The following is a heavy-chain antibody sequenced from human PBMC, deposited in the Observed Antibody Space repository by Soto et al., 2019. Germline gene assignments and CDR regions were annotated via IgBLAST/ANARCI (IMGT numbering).Heavy chain of an antibody. D-gene: IGHD6-13*01. CDR2: FYYSGSA. CDR3: ARDASSSWHYFDY. V-gene: IGHV4-31*03. CDR1: GGSISRGAYY. Sequence: SETLSLTCTVSGGSISRGAYYRSWIRQHPGKGLEWIGSFYYSGSAFYNPSLKSRLTISVDTSKNQLSLKVRSMTAADTAVYYCARDASSSWHYFDYWGQGIPVTVS. J-gene: IGHJ4*02.